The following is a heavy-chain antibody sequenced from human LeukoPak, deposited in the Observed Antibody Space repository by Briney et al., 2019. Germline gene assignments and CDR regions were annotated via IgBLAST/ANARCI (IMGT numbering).Heavy chain of an antibody. V-gene: IGHV3-48*01. CDR1: GFTFSSYS. Sequence: GGSLRPSCAASGFTFSSYSMNWVRQAPGKGLEWVSYISSSSSTIYYADSVKGRFTISRDNAKNSLYLQMNSLRAEDTAVYYCARCNADDYGDPTSDYWGQGTLVTVSS. D-gene: IGHD4-17*01. CDR2: ISSSSSTI. CDR3: ARCNADDYGDPTSDY. J-gene: IGHJ4*02.